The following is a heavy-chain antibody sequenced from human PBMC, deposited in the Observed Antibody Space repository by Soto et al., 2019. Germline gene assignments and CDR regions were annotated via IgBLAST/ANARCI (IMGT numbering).Heavy chain of an antibody. V-gene: IGHV3-30*18. D-gene: IGHD7-27*01. CDR1: VFTFSIYG. J-gene: IGHJ6*01. CDR3: AKELGTLYYYYGMDV. CDR2: ISYDGSNK. Sequence: RGSLGIACASSVFTFSIYGMHWVRQAPGKGLEWVAVISYDGSNKYYADSVKGRFTISRDNSKNTLYLQMNSLRAEDTAVYYCAKELGTLYYYYGMDVWGQGTTVTVSS.